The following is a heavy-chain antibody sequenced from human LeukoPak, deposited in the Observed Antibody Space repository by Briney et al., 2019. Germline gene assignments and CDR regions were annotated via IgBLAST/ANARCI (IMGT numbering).Heavy chain of an antibody. J-gene: IGHJ4*02. CDR1: GFTFSSYS. CDR3: ARAVGWYPSYYFDY. CDR2: ISSSSSYI. D-gene: IGHD6-19*01. Sequence: GGSLRLSCAASGFTFSSYSMNWVRQAPGKGLEWVSSISSSSSYIYYADSVKGRFTISRDNAKNSLYLQMNSLRAEDTAVYYCARAVGWYPSYYFDYWGQGALVTVSS. V-gene: IGHV3-21*01.